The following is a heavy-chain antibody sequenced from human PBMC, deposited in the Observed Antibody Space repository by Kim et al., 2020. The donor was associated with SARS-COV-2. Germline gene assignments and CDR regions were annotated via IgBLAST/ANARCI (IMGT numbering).Heavy chain of an antibody. V-gene: IGHV3-53*01. Sequence: SVKGRFTISRDNSKNTLYLQMNSLRAEDTAVYYCARDATSAAAGTAFDDYWGQGTLVTVSS. J-gene: IGHJ4*02. D-gene: IGHD6-13*01. CDR3: ARDATSAAAGTAFDDY.